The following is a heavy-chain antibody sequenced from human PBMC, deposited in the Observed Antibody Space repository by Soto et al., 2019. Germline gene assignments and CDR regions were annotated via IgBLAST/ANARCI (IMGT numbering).Heavy chain of an antibody. CDR2: IYYSGST. J-gene: IGHJ3*02. V-gene: IGHV4-31*03. CDR1: GGSISSGGYY. D-gene: IGHD3-3*01. Sequence: SETLSLTCTVSGGSISSGGYYWSWIRQHPGKGLEWIGYIYYSGSTYYNPSLKSRVTISVDTSKNQFFLKLSSVTAADTAVYYCARGATIFGVVIIQFAFDIWGQGTMVTVSS. CDR3: ARGATIFGVVIIQFAFDI.